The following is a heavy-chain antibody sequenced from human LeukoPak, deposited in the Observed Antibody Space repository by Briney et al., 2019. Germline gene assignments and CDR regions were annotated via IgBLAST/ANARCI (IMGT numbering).Heavy chain of an antibody. V-gene: IGHV3-53*01. CDR2: IYTGNST. J-gene: IGHJ4*02. CDR1: GFTVSRKH. CDR3: ATFDGYNSPQGGY. Sequence: HTGGSLRLSCAASGFTVSRKHMTWVRQAPGKGLEWVSVIYTGNSTYYADSVEGRFTISRDTSKNTLYLQMNSLRAEDTAVYYCATFDGYNSPQGGYWGQGTLVTVSS. D-gene: IGHD5-24*01.